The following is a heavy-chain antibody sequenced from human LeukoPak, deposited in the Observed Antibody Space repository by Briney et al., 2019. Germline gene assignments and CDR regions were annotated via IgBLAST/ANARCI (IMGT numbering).Heavy chain of an antibody. D-gene: IGHD6-13*01. CDR3: ARGSSHSSSWFEYFQH. CDR1: GFTFSSYS. Sequence: GGSLRLSCAASGFTFSSYSMTWVRQAPGKGLEWVANIKQDGSEKYYVDSVKGRFTISRDNAKNSLYLQMNSLRAEDTAVYYCARGSSHSSSWFEYFQHWGQGTLVTVSS. V-gene: IGHV3-7*01. CDR2: IKQDGSEK. J-gene: IGHJ1*01.